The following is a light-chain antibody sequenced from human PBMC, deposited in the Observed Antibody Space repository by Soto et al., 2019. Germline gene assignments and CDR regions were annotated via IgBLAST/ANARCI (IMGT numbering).Light chain of an antibody. CDR1: QSVSSSY. J-gene: IGKJ1*01. V-gene: IGKV3-20*01. CDR3: QQYVSSPPSWT. Sequence: ETVLTQSPGTLSLSPGERATLSCRASQSVSSSYLAWYQQKPGQAPRLLIYGASSRATGIPDRFSGSGSGTDVTLTISRLEPEDFAVYYCQQYVSSPPSWTFGQGTKVEI. CDR2: GAS.